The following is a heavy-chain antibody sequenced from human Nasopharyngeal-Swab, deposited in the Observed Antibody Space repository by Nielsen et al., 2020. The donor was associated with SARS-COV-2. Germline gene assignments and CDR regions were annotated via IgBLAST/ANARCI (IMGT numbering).Heavy chain of an antibody. CDR2: ISGSGGST. CDR3: ATPGTRCSGDTCNMWVFDY. D-gene: IGHD2-15*01. J-gene: IGHJ4*02. Sequence: GESLKISCAVSGLTVSSTYMSWVRQAPGKGLEWVSSISGSGGSTYYADSVKGRFTISRDNSKNTLYLQMHSLRAEDTAVYYCATPGTRCSGDTCNMWVFDYWGQGTLVTVSS. CDR1: GLTVSSTY. V-gene: IGHV3-23*01.